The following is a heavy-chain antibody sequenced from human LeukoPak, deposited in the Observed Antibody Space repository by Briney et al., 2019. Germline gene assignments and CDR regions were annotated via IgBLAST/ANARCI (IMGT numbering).Heavy chain of an antibody. CDR3: AKAGIAAAGRIYNWFDP. Sequence: GGSLRLSCAASGFTFDDYAMHWVRQAPGKGLEWVSGISWNSGSIGYADSVKGRFTISRDNAKNSLYLQMNSLRAEDTALYYCAKAGIAAAGRIYNWFDPWGQGTLVTVSS. CDR1: GFTFDDYA. V-gene: IGHV3-9*01. CDR2: ISWNSGSI. J-gene: IGHJ5*02. D-gene: IGHD6-13*01.